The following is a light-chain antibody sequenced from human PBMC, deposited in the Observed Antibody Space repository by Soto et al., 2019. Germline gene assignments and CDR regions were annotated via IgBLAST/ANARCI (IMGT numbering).Light chain of an antibody. CDR1: SSDVGNYNL. CDR2: EVS. Sequence: QSVLSQPASVSGSPGQSITISCTGTSSDVGNYNLVSWYHQHPGRAPKLLIYEVSKRPSGVSNRFSGSKSGNTASLTISGLQAEDEADYYCCSYAGSDTYVFGSGTKVTVL. J-gene: IGLJ1*01. CDR3: CSYAGSDTYV. V-gene: IGLV2-23*02.